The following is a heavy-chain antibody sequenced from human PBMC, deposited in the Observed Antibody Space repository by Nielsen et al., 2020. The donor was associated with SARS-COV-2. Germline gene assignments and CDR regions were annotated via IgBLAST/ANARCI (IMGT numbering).Heavy chain of an antibody. CDR3: ASARATIFGLVMSYGMDV. CDR1: GYTFTDYY. D-gene: IGHD3/OR15-3a*01. V-gene: IGHV1-2*06. Sequence: ASVKVSCKASGYTFTDYYIHWVRQAPAQGLEWMGPINPYSGGTNYAQKFQGTVTMTRDASISTVYMELTSDDTAVYYCASARATIFGLVMSYGMDVWGQGTTVAVSS. J-gene: IGHJ6*02. CDR2: INPYSGGT.